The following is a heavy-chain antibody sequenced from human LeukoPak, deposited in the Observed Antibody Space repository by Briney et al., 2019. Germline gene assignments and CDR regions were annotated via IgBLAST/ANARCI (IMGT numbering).Heavy chain of an antibody. CDR2: IYYEAST. J-gene: IGHJ5*02. CDR1: GGSITSGGYY. V-gene: IGHV4-31*03. Sequence: PSETLPLTCTVSGGSITSGGYYWSWIRQFPGKGLEWIGYIYYEASTYYNPSLKSRVTISRDTSKNQFSLNMTSVTAADTAVYYCARVGRQNWFGPWGQGTLVTVSS. CDR3: ARVGRQNWFGP.